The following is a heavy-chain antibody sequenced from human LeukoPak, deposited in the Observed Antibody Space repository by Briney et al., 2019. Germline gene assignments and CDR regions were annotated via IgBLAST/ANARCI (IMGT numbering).Heavy chain of an antibody. CDR3: ARDRAPYYYYMDV. CDR2: ISSNGGST. Sequence: GGSLRLSCAASGFTFSSYAMHWVRQAPGKGLEYVSAISSNGGSTYYANSVKGRFTISRDNSKNTLYLQMGSLRAEDMAVYYCARDRAPYYYYMDVWGKGTTVTVSS. J-gene: IGHJ6*03. CDR1: GFTFSSYA. V-gene: IGHV3-64*01.